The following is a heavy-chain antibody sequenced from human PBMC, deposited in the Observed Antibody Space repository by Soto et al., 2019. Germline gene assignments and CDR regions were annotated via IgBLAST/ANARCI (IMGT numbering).Heavy chain of an antibody. D-gene: IGHD3-3*01. Sequence: SETLSLTCSVSGGSISSYYWSWIRQPPGKGLEWIGYIYYSGSTNYNPSLKSRVTISVDTSKNQFSLKLSSVTAADTAVYYCARGEYDFWSGPQENWFDPWGQGTLVTVSS. CDR3: ARGEYDFWSGPQENWFDP. J-gene: IGHJ5*02. V-gene: IGHV4-59*01. CDR2: IYYSGST. CDR1: GGSISSYY.